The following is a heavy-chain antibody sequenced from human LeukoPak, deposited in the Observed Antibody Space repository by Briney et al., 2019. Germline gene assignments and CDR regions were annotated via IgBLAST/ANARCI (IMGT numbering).Heavy chain of an antibody. Sequence: SETLSLACAVSGGSISSGGYSWSWIRQPPGKGLERIGYIYYSGSTYYNPSLKSRVTISVDTSKNQFSLKLSSVTAADTAVYYCARQPYGDYVSWGQGTLVTVSS. CDR3: ARQPYGDYVS. V-gene: IGHV4-30-4*07. CDR2: IYYSGST. J-gene: IGHJ4*02. CDR1: GGSISSGGYS. D-gene: IGHD4-17*01.